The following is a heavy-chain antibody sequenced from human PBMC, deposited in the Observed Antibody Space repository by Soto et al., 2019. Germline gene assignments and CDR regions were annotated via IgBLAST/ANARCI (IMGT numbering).Heavy chain of an antibody. V-gene: IGHV3-30*03. D-gene: IGHD3-3*01. CDR2: ISYDESNR. CDR3: ARADHERYYDYWSAYATSFDF. CDR1: GFTFSAFG. J-gene: IGHJ4*02. Sequence: GGSLRLSCAASGFTFSAFGMHWVRQAPGKGLEWVAVISYDESNRYYVDSVKGRFVVSRDNSKNTLYLQMNSLTAEDTAVYYCARADHERYYDYWSAYATSFDFWGQGTPVTVSS.